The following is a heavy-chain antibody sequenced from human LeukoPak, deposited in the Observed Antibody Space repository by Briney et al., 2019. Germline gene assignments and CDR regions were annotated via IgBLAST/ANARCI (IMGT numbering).Heavy chain of an antibody. V-gene: IGHV4-31*03. J-gene: IGHJ5*02. Sequence: SETLSLTCTVSGGSISSGGYFWSWIRQHPGKGLEWIGYIYYSGSTYYNPSLKSRVTISVDRSKNQFSLKLSSVTAADTAVYYCARELYGSDEDFWSGYNWFDPWGQGTLVTVSS. CDR1: GGSISSGGYF. D-gene: IGHD3-3*01. CDR3: ARELYGSDEDFWSGYNWFDP. CDR2: IYYSGST.